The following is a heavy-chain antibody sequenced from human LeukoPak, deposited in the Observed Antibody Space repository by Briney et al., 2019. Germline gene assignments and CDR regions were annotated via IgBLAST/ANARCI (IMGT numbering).Heavy chain of an antibody. V-gene: IGHV3-64*01. D-gene: IGHD3-10*01. CDR3: ARGPGWFGELLPFDY. CDR2: ISSNGGST. J-gene: IGHJ4*02. CDR1: GFTFSSYA. Sequence: GGSLRLSCAASGFTFSSYAMHWVRQAPGKGLEYVSAISSNGGSTYYANSVEGRFTISRDNSKNTLYLQMGSLRAEDMAVYYCARGPGWFGELLPFDYWGQGTLVTVSS.